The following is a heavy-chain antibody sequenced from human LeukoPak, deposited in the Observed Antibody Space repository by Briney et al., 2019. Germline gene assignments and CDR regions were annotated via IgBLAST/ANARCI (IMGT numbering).Heavy chain of an antibody. CDR1: GGSIRGYY. D-gene: IGHD5-12*01. J-gene: IGHJ5*02. Sequence: SETLSLTSPVSGGSIRGYYWSWLRQSPGKGLEWLGYIYDSGTTNYNRSLQSRGSISIDTSKNQFSLKLSSVTAADTAVYYCARVWLHRDVFEPWGHGARVTVSS. CDR2: IYDSGTT. V-gene: IGHV4-59*01. CDR3: ARVWLHRDVFEP.